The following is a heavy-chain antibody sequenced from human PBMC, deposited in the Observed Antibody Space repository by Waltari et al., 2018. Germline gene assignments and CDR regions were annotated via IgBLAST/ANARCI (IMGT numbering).Heavy chain of an antibody. J-gene: IGHJ4*02. CDR1: GGSISSYY. D-gene: IGHD5-18*01. Sequence: QVQLQESGPGLVKPSETLSLTCTVSGGSISSYYWSWIRQPPGKGLEWIGYIYYSGSTNYNPSLKSRVTISVDTSKNQCSLKLSSVTAADTAVYYCARGVPEGGYSYGFWADYWGQGTLVTVSS. CDR3: ARGVPEGGYSYGFWADY. CDR2: IYYSGST. V-gene: IGHV4-59*01.